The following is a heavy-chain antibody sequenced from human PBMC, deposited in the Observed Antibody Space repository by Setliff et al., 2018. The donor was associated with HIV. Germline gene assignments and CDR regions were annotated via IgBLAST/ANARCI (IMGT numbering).Heavy chain of an antibody. CDR3: ARGPSIETILFDS. V-gene: IGHV4-31*03. J-gene: IGHJ4*02. D-gene: IGHD2-2*02. CDR2: ISYSGGT. CDR1: GGSISSGGYY. Sequence: PSETLSLTCTVSGGSISSGGYYWSWIRQHPGKGLEWIGYISYSGGTYYTPSPKSRVTISVDTSKNQLSLKLSSVTAADTAVYYCARGPSIETILFDSWGQGTLVTVSS.